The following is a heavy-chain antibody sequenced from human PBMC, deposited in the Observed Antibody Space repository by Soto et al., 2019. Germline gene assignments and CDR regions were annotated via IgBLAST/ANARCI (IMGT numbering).Heavy chain of an antibody. J-gene: IGHJ4*02. CDR3: SRVDPSATGPDY. V-gene: IGHV3-72*01. CDR1: AVSEFTFSDQY. CDR2: SRNRLNSFST. Sequence: GGSLRLSCAVSAVSEFTFSDQYMDWVRQAPGKGLEWVGRSRNRLNSFSTAYAASVQGRFTISRDDSKNTVYLQMNSLKSEDTAVYYFSRVDPSATGPDYWGQGTLVT. D-gene: IGHD2-15*01.